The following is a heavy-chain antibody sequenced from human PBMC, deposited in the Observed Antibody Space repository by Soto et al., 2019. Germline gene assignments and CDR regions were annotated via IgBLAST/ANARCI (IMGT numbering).Heavy chain of an antibody. CDR3: ARDRRGSSGPLGYYYGMDV. Sequence: ASVKVSCKASGDTFTSYYMHWVRQAPGQGLEWMGIINPSGGSTSYAQKFQGRVTMTRDTSTSTVYMELSSLRSEDTAVYYCARDRRGSSGPLGYYYGMDVWGQGTTVTVSS. J-gene: IGHJ6*02. CDR2: INPSGGST. CDR1: GDTFTSYY. V-gene: IGHV1-46*01. D-gene: IGHD6-19*01.